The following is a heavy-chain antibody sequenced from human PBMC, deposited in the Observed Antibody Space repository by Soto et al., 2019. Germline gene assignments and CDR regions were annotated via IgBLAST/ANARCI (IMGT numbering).Heavy chain of an antibody. V-gene: IGHV4-59*01. J-gene: IGHJ4*02. Sequence: SETLSLTCTVSGGSISSYYWSWIRQPPGKGLEWIGYIYYSGSTNFNPSLKSRVTISVDTSKNQFSLKLSSVTAADTAVYYCGSGHGDYSFDYWGRGTLVTVSS. CDR1: GGSISSYY. CDR3: GSGHGDYSFDY. CDR2: IYYSGST. D-gene: IGHD4-17*01.